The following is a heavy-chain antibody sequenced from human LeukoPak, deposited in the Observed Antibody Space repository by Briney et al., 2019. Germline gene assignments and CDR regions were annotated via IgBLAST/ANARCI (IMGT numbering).Heavy chain of an antibody. CDR1: GFTFSSYA. Sequence: PGGSLRLSCAASGFTFSSYAMSWVRQAPGKGLEWVSAISGSGGSTYYADSVKGRFTISRDNSKNTLYLQMNILRPQDPAVYYCASQESGRGGSYNFGYWGQGTLVTVSS. D-gene: IGHD1-26*01. CDR2: ISGSGGST. J-gene: IGHJ4*02. CDR3: ASQESGRGGSYNFGY. V-gene: IGHV3-23*01.